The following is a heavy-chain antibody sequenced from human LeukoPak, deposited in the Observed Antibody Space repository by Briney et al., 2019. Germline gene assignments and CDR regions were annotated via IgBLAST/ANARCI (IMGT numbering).Heavy chain of an antibody. J-gene: IGHJ6*02. CDR3: AKDRIVATAHAMDV. Sequence: GGSLRLSCAASGFTFSSYGMHWVRQAPGKGLEWVAVISYDGSNKYYADSVKGRFTISRDNSKNTLYLQMNSLRAEDTAVYYCAKDRIVATAHAMDVWGQGTTDTVSS. CDR1: GFTFSSYG. V-gene: IGHV3-30*18. CDR2: ISYDGSNK. D-gene: IGHD5-12*01.